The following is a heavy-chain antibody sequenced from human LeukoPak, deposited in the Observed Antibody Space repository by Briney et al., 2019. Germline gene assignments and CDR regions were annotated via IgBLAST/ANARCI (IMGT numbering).Heavy chain of an antibody. V-gene: IGHV5-51*01. CDR2: IYPGDSNP. CDR3: TAVYYGSGSYYTSRPYDY. J-gene: IGHJ4*02. Sequence: GEPLKISCKGSGYSFTSYWIGWVRQMPGKGLEWMGVIYPGDSNPRYSPSFQGQVTISADKSIRTAYLQWSSLKASDTAMYYCTAVYYGSGSYYTSRPYDYWGQGTLVTVSS. CDR1: GYSFTSYW. D-gene: IGHD3-10*01.